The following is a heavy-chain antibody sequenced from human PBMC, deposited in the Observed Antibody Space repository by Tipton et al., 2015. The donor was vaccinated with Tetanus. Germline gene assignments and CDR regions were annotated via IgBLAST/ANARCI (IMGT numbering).Heavy chain of an antibody. Sequence: TLSLTCTVSGDFVTFGSYYWGWIRQPPGKGLEWIGSVYYSGTTYYNASLESRATISIDTSKRQISMKLTSVTAADTAVYYCATQTDNWFDPWGQGLLVTVSS. CDR1: GDFVTFGSYY. CDR2: VYYSGTT. CDR3: ATQTDNWFDP. J-gene: IGHJ5*02. V-gene: IGHV4-39*01.